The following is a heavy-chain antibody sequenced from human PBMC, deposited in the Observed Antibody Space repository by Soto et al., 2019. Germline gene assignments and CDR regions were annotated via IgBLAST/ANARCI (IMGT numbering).Heavy chain of an antibody. D-gene: IGHD1-26*01. CDR2: ISSDGSNK. CDR3: ARDAEGGSHCDLGY. CDR1: GFTFSSHA. J-gene: IGHJ4*02. Sequence: QVPLVESGGGVVQPGRSLRLSCAVSGFTFSSHAMHWVRQAPGKGLEWVTLISSDGSNKYYADSVKGRFTTSRDNSXYHMYLQMTRLGVGATAVYYCARDAEGGSHCDLGYWGQGALVTVSS. V-gene: IGHV3-30-3*01.